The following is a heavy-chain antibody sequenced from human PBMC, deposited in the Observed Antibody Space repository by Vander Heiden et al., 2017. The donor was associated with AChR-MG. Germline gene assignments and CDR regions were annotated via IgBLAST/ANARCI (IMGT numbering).Heavy chain of an antibody. CDR3: AREMATIGDFDY. Sequence: VQPVQSGAEVKKPGSSEKVSSKASGGHFRRYAIGWSRQAPGQGLEWMGGIIPIFGTANCARKFQGRVTITADESTSTAYMELSSLGSEDTAVYYCAREMATIGDFDYWGQGTLVTVSS. CDR2: IIPIFGTA. D-gene: IGHD5-12*01. V-gene: IGHV1-69*01. J-gene: IGHJ4*02. CDR1: GGHFRRYA.